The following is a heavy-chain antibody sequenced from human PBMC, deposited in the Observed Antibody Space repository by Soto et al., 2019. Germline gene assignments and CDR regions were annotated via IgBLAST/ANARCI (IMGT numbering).Heavy chain of an antibody. Sequence: SATLPLTYTLSGGTIRGYSGTWIPPPPGKGLEWIGYMYNTGSTVYNPSFKSRVTISVDTSKNQFSLKLSSVTAADTAVYYCAGAPRGYNSFAYWGQGTLGTVS. D-gene: IGHD5-12*01. CDR1: GGTIRGYS. CDR3: AGAPRGYNSFAY. V-gene: IGHV4-59*01. J-gene: IGHJ4*02. CDR2: MYNTGST.